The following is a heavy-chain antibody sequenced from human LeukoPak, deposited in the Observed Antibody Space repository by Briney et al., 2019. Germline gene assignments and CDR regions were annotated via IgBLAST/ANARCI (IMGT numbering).Heavy chain of an antibody. J-gene: IGHJ4*02. CDR3: ARDRGVAARLKNFDY. CDR2: ISSSSSYI. Sequence: GGSLRLSCAASGFTFSSYSMNWVRQAPGKGLEWVSSISSSSSYIYYADSVKGRFTISRDNAKNSLYLQMNSLRAEDTAVYYCARDRGVAARLKNFDYWGQGTLVTVSS. CDR1: GFTFSSYS. V-gene: IGHV3-21*01. D-gene: IGHD6-6*01.